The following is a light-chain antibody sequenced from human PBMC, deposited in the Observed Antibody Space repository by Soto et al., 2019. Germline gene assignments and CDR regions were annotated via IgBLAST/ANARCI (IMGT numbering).Light chain of an antibody. J-gene: IGKJ1*01. CDR3: QQYGSLPTGT. CDR1: QSVSSSY. V-gene: IGKV3-20*01. CDR2: GAS. Sequence: EIVLTQSPGTLSLSPGERATLSCRASQSVSSSYLAWYQQKPGQAPRLLIYGASSRATGIPDRFSGSGSGTDFTLTISRLEPEDFAVYYCQQYGSLPTGTFGQGTKVDSK.